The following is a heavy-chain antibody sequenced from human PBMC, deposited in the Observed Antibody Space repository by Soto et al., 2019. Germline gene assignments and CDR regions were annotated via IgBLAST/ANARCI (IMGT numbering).Heavy chain of an antibody. D-gene: IGHD3-16*01. CDR3: ARGSQGGIITPGY. J-gene: IGHJ4*02. CDR1: GGSISSGGYY. Sequence: QVQLQESGPGLVKPSQTLSLTCTVSGGSISSGGYYWGWIRQHPGKGLEWIGYIYYSGSTYYNPSLKSRVTISVDTSKNQCPLKLSSVTAADTAVYYCARGSQGGIITPGYWGQGTLVTVSS. V-gene: IGHV4-31*03. CDR2: IYYSGST.